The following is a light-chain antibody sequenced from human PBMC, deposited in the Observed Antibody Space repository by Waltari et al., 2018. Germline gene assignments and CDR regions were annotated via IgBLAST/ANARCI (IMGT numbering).Light chain of an antibody. CDR2: TAS. V-gene: IGKV1-5*03. CDR1: QTIRSW. CDR3: QQYDRLPVT. J-gene: IGKJ2*01. Sequence: DIQMTQSPSTLSTSIGDRVTITCRASQTIRSWLAWYQQKPGKAPKLLINTASSLESGVPSRFSGSGSGTEFTLTISSLQPDDFATYYCQQYDRLPVTFGQGTKLEIK.